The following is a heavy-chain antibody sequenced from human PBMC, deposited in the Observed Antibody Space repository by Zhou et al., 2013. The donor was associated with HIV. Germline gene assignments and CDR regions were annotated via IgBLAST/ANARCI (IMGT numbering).Heavy chain of an antibody. CDR1: GYSFSTYT. CDR3: ARTRSTIAVSGPGPWFDA. CDR2: ISDYNGNT. Sequence: QIQLVQSGAELKEPGASVRVSCKADGYSFSTYTINWVRQAPGQGLEWVGWISDYNGNTNYAQRLQGRVSMTTDTSTSTAYMDLRRLRSDDTAVYYCARTRSTIAVSGPGPWFDAWGQGTLVTVSS. D-gene: IGHD6-19*01. V-gene: IGHV1-18*01. J-gene: IGHJ5*02.